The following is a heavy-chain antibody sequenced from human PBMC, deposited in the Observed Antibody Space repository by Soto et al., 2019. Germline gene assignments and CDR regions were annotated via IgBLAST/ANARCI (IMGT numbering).Heavy chain of an antibody. CDR2: IIPIFGTA. CDR3: ARDSYSSSWLYNWFDP. Sequence: QVQLVQSGAEVKKPGSSVKVSCKASGGTFSSYAISWVRQAPGQGLEWMGGIIPIFGTANYAQKFQGRVTITADESTSTAYMEPSSLRSEDTAVYYCARDSYSSSWLYNWFDPWGQGTLVTVSS. D-gene: IGHD6-13*01. J-gene: IGHJ5*02. V-gene: IGHV1-69*01. CDR1: GGTFSSYA.